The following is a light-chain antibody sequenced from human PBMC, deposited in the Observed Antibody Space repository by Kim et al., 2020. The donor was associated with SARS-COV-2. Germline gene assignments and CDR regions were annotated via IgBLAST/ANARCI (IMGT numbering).Light chain of an antibody. Sequence: VTISCNGNSSNIGAASEVLWYQQLPGTAPKLLIYGNNYRPSGGPDRFSGYKSGTSASLAITGLQAEDDADYYCQSYDSSLSGSWVFGGGTQLTVL. CDR2: GNN. CDR3: QSYDSSLSGSWV. CDR1: SSNIGAASE. V-gene: IGLV1-40*01. J-gene: IGLJ3*02.